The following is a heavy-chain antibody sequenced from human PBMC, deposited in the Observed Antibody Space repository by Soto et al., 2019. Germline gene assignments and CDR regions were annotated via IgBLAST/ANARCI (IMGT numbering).Heavy chain of an antibody. CDR2: IDPSDSYT. D-gene: IGHD6-13*01. Sequence: GESLKISCKGSGYSFTSYWISWVRQMPGKGLEWMGRIDPSDSYTNYSPSFQGHVTISADKSISTAYLQWSSLKASDTAMYYCASSSRSGYYYYGMGVWGQGTTVTVSS. J-gene: IGHJ6*02. CDR1: GYSFTSYW. CDR3: ASSSRSGYYYYGMGV. V-gene: IGHV5-10-1*01.